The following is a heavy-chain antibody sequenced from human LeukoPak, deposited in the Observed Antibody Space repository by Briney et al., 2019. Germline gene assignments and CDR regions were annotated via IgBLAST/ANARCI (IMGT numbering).Heavy chain of an antibody. Sequence: SETLSLTCTVSGGSISSGAYFWSWIRQPAGKGLEWIGHIYPSGSTNYNPSLKSRVTISLDTSKNQFSLQMNSLIAADTAVYYCATGSTRPGLNWFDPWGQGTLVTVSS. D-gene: IGHD2-2*01. CDR1: GGSISSGAYF. V-gene: IGHV4-61*09. CDR3: ATGSTRPGLNWFDP. J-gene: IGHJ5*02. CDR2: IYPSGST.